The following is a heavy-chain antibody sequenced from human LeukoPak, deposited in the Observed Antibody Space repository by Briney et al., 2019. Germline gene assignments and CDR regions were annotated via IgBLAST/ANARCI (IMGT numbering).Heavy chain of an antibody. CDR2: IFTSGST. J-gene: IGHJ4*02. Sequence: PSETLSLTCTVSGGSISSGSYDWSWIRQPGGKGLEWIGRIFTSGSTKYNPSLKSRVTISVDTSKNQFSLKLSSVTAADTAVYYCARVVSSNWNYADFDYWGQGTLVTVSS. D-gene: IGHD1-7*01. CDR1: GGSISSGSYD. V-gene: IGHV4-61*02. CDR3: ARVVSSNWNYADFDY.